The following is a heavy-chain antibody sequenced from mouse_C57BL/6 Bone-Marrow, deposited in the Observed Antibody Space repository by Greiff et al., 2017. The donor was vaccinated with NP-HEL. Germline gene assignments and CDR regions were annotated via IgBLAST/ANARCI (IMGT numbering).Heavy chain of an antibody. D-gene: IGHD4-1*01. Sequence: DVHLVESEGGLVQPGSSMKLSCTASGFTFSDYYMAWVRQVPEKGLEWVANINYDGSSTYYLDSLKSRFIISRDNAKNILYLQMSSLKSEDTATYYCARDTGLSYYFDYWGQGTTLTVSS. CDR3: ARDTGLSYYFDY. CDR2: INYDGSST. V-gene: IGHV5-16*01. CDR1: GFTFSDYY. J-gene: IGHJ2*01.